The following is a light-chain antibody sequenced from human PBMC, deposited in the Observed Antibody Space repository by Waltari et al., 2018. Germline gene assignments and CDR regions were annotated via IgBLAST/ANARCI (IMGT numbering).Light chain of an antibody. V-gene: IGKV3D-15*01. CDR1: QSVSSY. CDR2: GAS. CDR3: QQYNNWPPIT. J-gene: IGKJ5*01. Sequence: EIVLTQSPATLSLSPGDRATLPCRASQSVSSYLVWYQQKPGQTPRLLIYGASNRATGIPARFSGSGSGTEFTLTISSLQSEDFAVYYCQQYNNWPPITFGQGTRLEIK.